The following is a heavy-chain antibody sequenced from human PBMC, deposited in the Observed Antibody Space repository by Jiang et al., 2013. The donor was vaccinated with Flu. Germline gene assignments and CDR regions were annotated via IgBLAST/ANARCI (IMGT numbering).Heavy chain of an antibody. CDR1: GGSINSSSC. D-gene: IGHD3-22*01. J-gene: IGHJ5*02. CDR2: IYHSGST. CDR3: ARHVSNPRVVITSVFSWFDP. Sequence: GLVKPSGTLSLTCAVSGGSINSSSCWSWVRQPPGKGLEWIGEIYHSGSTYYNPSLKSRVTISVDTSKNQFSLKLSSVTAADTAVYYCARHVSNPRVVITSVFSWFDPWGQGTLVTVSS. V-gene: IGHV4-4*02.